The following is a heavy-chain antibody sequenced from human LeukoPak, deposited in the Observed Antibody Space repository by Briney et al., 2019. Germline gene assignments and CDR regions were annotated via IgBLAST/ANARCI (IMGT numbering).Heavy chain of an antibody. V-gene: IGHV3-23*01. D-gene: IGHD3-10*01. J-gene: IGHJ4*02. CDR1: GFTFSSYA. Sequence: GGSLRLSCAASGFTFSSYAMSWVRQAPGKGMEWVSAISGSGGSTYYADSVKGRFTISRDNSKNTLYLQMNSLRAEDTAVYYCAKDSDTMVRGVIAGVFDYWGQGTLVTVSS. CDR3: AKDSDTMVRGVIAGVFDY. CDR2: ISGSGGST.